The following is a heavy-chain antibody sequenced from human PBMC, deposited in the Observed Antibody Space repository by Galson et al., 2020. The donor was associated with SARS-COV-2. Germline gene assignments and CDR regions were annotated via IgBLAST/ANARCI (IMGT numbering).Heavy chain of an antibody. Sequence: SETLSLTCTVSGGSISSSSYYWGWIRQPPGHGPEWIGRIYYSGTTYYNPSLKSRVTISVDTSKNQFSLKLSSVTAADTAVYYCARVDRDGYKWGGGKVGYWGQGTLVTVSS. V-gene: IGHV4-39*07. J-gene: IGHJ4*02. D-gene: IGHD2-15*01. CDR3: ARVDRDGYKWGGGKVGY. CDR2: IYYSGTT. CDR1: GGSISSSSYY.